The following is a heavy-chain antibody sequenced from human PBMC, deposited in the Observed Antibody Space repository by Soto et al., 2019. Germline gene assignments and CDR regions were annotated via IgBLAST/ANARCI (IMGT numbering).Heavy chain of an antibody. Sequence: GESLKISCKGSGYSFTSYWIGWGRQMPGKGLEWMGIIYPGDSDTRYSPSFQGQVTISADKSISTAYLQWSSLKASDTAMYYCARRNYDDRRGYACDIWGQGTMVTVSS. CDR3: ARRNYDDRRGYACDI. J-gene: IGHJ3*02. V-gene: IGHV5-51*01. CDR1: GYSFTSYW. D-gene: IGHD3-22*01. CDR2: IYPGDSDT.